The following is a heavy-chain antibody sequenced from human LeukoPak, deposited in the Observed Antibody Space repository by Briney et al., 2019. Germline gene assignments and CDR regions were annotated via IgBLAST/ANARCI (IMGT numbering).Heavy chain of an antibody. V-gene: IGHV3-21*01. CDR3: ARSFMITFGGVIPYYMDV. CDR2: ISSSSSYI. CDR1: GFTFSSYS. D-gene: IGHD3-16*02. J-gene: IGHJ6*03. Sequence: GGSLRLSCAASGFTFSSYSMSWVRQAPGKGLEWVSSISSSSSYIYYADSVKGRFTISRDNAKNSLYLQMNSLRAEDTAVYYCARSFMITFGGVIPYYMDVWGKGTTVTVSS.